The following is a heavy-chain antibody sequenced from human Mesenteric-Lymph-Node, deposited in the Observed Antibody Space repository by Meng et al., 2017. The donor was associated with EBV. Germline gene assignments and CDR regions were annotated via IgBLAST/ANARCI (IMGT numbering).Heavy chain of an antibody. CDR1: GGVFNNLA. D-gene: IGHD3-16*01. Sequence: LVQAVTRVRKPCSSVKVPLKPAGGVFNNLAISWVRQAPGQGLEWMGGIMPIYYTPNYAQKFQGRITITADELTSTAYMELSSLRSYDTAVYYCAALESSIITRFKYWGQGTLVTVSS. V-gene: IGHV1-69*01. CDR2: IMPIYYTP. J-gene: IGHJ4*02. CDR3: AALESSIITRFKY.